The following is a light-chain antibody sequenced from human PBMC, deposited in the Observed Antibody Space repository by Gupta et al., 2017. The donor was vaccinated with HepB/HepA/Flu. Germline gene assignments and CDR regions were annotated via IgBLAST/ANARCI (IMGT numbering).Light chain of an antibody. V-gene: IGLV1-44*01. CDR3: AAWDYSLNGV. J-gene: IGLJ3*02. Sequence: SVLSQPPSASGTLGQRLTLSCSGCGSNIGSNLVNWYQQIPGTAPEVVIYSNNERTSGVPDRFSGSKSGTSASLAISGLQSEDEADYYCAAWDYSLNGVFGGGTKLTVL. CDR2: SNN. CDR1: GSNIGSNL.